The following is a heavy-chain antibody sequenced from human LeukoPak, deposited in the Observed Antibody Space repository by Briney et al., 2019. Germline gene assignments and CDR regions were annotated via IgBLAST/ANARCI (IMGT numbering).Heavy chain of an antibody. CDR2: IIPIFGSS. CDR3: ANDGRLRASEYHFDY. CDR1: GGTFSTYS. J-gene: IGHJ4*02. V-gene: IGHV1-69*13. Sequence: GASVKVSCKASGGTFSTYSITLVRQAPGHGLEWMGGIIPIFGSSNYAPKFQGRVTITADESTSTAYMELRSLRSEDTGVYYWANDGRLRASEYHFDYWGQGTLVTVSS. D-gene: IGHD2/OR15-2a*01.